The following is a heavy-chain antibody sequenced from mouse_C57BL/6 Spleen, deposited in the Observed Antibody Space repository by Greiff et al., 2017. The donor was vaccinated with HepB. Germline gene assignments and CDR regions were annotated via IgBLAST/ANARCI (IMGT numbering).Heavy chain of an antibody. CDR1: GFTFSDYY. V-gene: IGHV5-16*01. CDR2: INYDGSST. Sequence: EVKLVESEGGLVQPGSSMKLSCTASGFTFSDYYMAWVRQVPEKGLEWVANINYDGSSTYYLDSLKSRFIISRDNAKNILYLQMSSLKSEDTATYYCARDHYRGFAYWGQGTLVTVSA. D-gene: IGHD2-14*01. J-gene: IGHJ3*01. CDR3: ARDHYRGFAY.